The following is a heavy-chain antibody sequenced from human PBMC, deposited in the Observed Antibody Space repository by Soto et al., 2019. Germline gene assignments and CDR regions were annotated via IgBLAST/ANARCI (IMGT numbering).Heavy chain of an antibody. D-gene: IGHD1-26*01. J-gene: IGHJ5*02. V-gene: IGHV3-33*01. CDR2: IWGDGSDK. Sequence: GSLRLSCSASGFTFSLYAIHWVRQAPGKGLEWVAAIWGDGSDKKYADSVKGRFTVSRDNSKNTLYLQMNSLRAEDTAVYYCARDRNGYYHDPWGQGTLVTVSS. CDR1: GFTFSLYA. CDR3: ARDRNGYYHDP.